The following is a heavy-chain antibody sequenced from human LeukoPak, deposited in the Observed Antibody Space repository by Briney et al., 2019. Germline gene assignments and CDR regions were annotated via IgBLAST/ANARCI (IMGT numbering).Heavy chain of an antibody. CDR3: ARDGKGRFGPV. CDR1: GYTFTSYD. CDR2: IIPIFGTA. Sequence: GASVKVSCKASGYTFTSYDVNWVRQATGRGLEWMGGIIPIFGTANYAQKFQGRVTITADESTSTAYMELSSLRSEDTAVYYCARDGKGRFGPVWGQGTTVTVSS. J-gene: IGHJ6*02. D-gene: IGHD3-3*01. V-gene: IGHV1-69*13.